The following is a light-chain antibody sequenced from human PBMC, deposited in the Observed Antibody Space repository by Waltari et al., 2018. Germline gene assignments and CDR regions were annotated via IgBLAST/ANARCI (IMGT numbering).Light chain of an antibody. Sequence: SSELTQDPVVSVALGQTVRITCQGDSLRKYYVSWYQQKPGQAPVVVMYGKNSRPSGIPDRFSVSSSGNTASLTITGAQAEDEADYYCNSRDSSGNLLGVFGGGTKLTVL. CDR2: GKN. CDR1: SLRKYY. CDR3: NSRDSSGNLLGV. V-gene: IGLV3-19*01. J-gene: IGLJ3*02.